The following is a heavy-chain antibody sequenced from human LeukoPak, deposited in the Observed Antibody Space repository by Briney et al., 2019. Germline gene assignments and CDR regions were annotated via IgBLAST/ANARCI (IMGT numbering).Heavy chain of an antibody. CDR3: ARAVSGRFDY. J-gene: IGHJ4*02. CDR2: IYYSGST. CDR1: GGSISSGGYY. V-gene: IGHV4-61*08. D-gene: IGHD6-19*01. Sequence: SETLSLTCTVSGGSISSGGYYWGWIRQPPGKGLEWTGYIYYSGSTNYNPSLNSRVTISVDTSKNQFSLRLSSVTAADTAIYYCARAVSGRFDYWGQGTLVTVSS.